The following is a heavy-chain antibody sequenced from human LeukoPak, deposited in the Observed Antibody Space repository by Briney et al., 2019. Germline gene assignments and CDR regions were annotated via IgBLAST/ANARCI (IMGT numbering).Heavy chain of an antibody. D-gene: IGHD3-3*01. CDR1: GGSISSYY. CDR3: ARGNYDFWSGYWVGAFDI. V-gene: IGHV4-59*01. Sequence: SETLSLTCTASGGSISSYYWSWIRQPPGKGLEWIGYIYYSGSTNYNPSLKSRVTISVDTSKNQFSLKLSSVTAADTAVYYCARGNYDFWSGYWVGAFDIWGQGTMVTVSS. J-gene: IGHJ3*02. CDR2: IYYSGST.